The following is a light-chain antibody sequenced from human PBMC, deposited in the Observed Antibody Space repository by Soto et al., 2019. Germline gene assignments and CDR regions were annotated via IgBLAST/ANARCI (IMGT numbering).Light chain of an antibody. CDR1: SSNIGAGYD. CDR3: QSYASSLSGYV. Sequence: QPVLTQPPSVSGAPGQRVTISCTGSSSNIGAGYDVHWYQQLPGTAPKLLIYGNSNRPSGVPDRFSGSKSGTSASLAITGLQAEDEANYYCQSYASSLSGYVFGTGTKLTV. V-gene: IGLV1-40*01. CDR2: GNS. J-gene: IGLJ1*01.